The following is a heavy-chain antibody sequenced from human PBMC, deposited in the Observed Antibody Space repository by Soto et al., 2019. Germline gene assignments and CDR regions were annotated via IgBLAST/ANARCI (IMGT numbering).Heavy chain of an antibody. V-gene: IGHV3-33*01. J-gene: IGHJ3*02. CDR2: IWFDGSKK. Sequence: QVPLVESGGGVVRPGRSLTLSCAASGYTFSSHGMHWVRQAEGKGLEWVAAIWFDGSKKYYADSVKGRFTISRDDSKSTLYLQMNSLRAEDTAVYYCARDPSRSFDIWGQGTTVTVSS. CDR3: ARDPSRSFDI. CDR1: GYTFSSHG.